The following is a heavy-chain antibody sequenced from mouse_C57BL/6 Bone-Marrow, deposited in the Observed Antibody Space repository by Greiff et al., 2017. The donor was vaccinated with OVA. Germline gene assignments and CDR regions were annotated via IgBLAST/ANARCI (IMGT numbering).Heavy chain of an antibody. CDR1: GFTFSDFY. J-gene: IGHJ2*01. Sequence: EVNVVESGGGLVQSGRSLRLSCATSGFTFSDFYMEWVRQAPGKGLEWIAASRNKANDYTTEYSASVKGRFIVSRDTSQSILYLQMNALRAEDTAIYYCARDEGGFDYWGQGTTLTVSS. D-gene: IGHD1-1*02. V-gene: IGHV7-1*01. CDR2: SRNKANDYTT. CDR3: ARDEGGFDY.